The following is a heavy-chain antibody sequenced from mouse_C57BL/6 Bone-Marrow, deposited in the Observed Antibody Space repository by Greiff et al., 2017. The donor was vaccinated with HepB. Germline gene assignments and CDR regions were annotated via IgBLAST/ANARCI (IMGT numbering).Heavy chain of an antibody. CDR2: INPNNGGT. CDR3: ARYLLLPFYAMDY. D-gene: IGHD1-1*01. V-gene: IGHV1-26*01. Sequence: EVQLQQSGPELVKPGASVKISCKASGYTFTDYYMNWVKQSHGKSLEWIGDINPNNGGTSYNQKFKGKATLTVDKSSSTAYMELRSLTSEDSAVYYCARYLLLPFYAMDYWGQGTSVTVSS. CDR1: GYTFTDYY. J-gene: IGHJ4*01.